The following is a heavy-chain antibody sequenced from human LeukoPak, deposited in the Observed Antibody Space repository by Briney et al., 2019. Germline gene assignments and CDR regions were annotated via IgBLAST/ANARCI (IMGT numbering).Heavy chain of an antibody. CDR3: AKGIYSSGWSYFDY. CDR2: IITSDNYI. Sequence: GGSLRLSCAASGFTFSSYSMNWVRQAPGKGLQWVSSIITSDNYIYYADSVKGRFTISRDNAKNSLYLQMNSLRAEDTAVYYCAKGIYSSGWSYFDYWGHGTLVTVSS. V-gene: IGHV3-21*04. D-gene: IGHD6-19*01. CDR1: GFTFSSYS. J-gene: IGHJ4*01.